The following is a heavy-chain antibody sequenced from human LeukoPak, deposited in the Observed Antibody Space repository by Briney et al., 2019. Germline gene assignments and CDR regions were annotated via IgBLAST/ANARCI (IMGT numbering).Heavy chain of an antibody. V-gene: IGHV3-21*01. CDR2: ISSSSSYI. Sequence: PGGSLRLSCAASGFTFSSYSMNWVRQAPGKGLEWASTISSSSSYIYYADSVKGRFTISRDNAKNSLYLQMNSLRAEDTAVYYCARDRYYDFWSRHDAFDIWGQGTMVTVSS. J-gene: IGHJ3*02. CDR3: ARDRYYDFWSRHDAFDI. D-gene: IGHD3-3*01. CDR1: GFTFSSYS.